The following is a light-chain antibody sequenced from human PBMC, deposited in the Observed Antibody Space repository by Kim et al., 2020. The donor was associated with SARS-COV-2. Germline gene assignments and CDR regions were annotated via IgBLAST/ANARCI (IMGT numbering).Light chain of an antibody. V-gene: IGLV2-14*03. CDR2: DVS. CDR3: SSYTSSSTLYV. CDR1: SSDVGGYNY. J-gene: IGLJ1*01. Sequence: QSITISCTGTSSDVGGYNYVSWYQQHPGKAPKLMIYDVSNRPSGVSNRFSGSKSVNTASLTISGLQAEDEADYYCSSYTSSSTLYVFGTGTKVTVL.